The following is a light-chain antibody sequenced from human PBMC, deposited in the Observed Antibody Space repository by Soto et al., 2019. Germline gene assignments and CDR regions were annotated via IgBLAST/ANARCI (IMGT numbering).Light chain of an antibody. J-gene: IGLJ1*01. CDR2: VNSDGSH. Sequence: QSVLTQSPSASASLGASVKLTCTLSSGHSSYAIAWHQQQPEKGPRYLMKVNSDGSHNKGDGIPDRFSGSSSGAERYLTISSLQSEDEGDYYCQTGGTGMVFGTGTKLTVL. V-gene: IGLV4-69*01. CDR1: SGHSSYA. CDR3: QTGGTGMV.